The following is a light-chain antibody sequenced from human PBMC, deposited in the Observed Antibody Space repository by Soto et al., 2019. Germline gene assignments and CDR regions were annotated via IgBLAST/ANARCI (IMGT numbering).Light chain of an antibody. CDR3: QPYDNYPLT. V-gene: IGKV1-5*01. J-gene: IGKJ4*01. CDR2: DAS. Sequence: DIQMTQSPSTLSASVGDRVTISCRASQSVGSWLAWYQQKPGKAPKFLIYDASTLETGVPSRFSGSGSGTEFTLTIRSLQPYDFATYYCQPYDNYPLTFGGGTKVEI. CDR1: QSVGSW.